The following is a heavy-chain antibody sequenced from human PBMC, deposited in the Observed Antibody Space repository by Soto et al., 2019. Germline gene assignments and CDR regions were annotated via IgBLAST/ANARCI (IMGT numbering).Heavy chain of an antibody. J-gene: IGHJ4*02. CDR2: IYGGGNGP. Sequence: EVQVLESGGGLVQPGGSLRLSCAATGFTFSAFAMSWVRQAPGKGREWVSRIYGGGNGPHYADSVKGRVTISRDNSKNTLYLQMNSLRAEDTAVYYCAKMEGMDPWAYSFDYWGQGTLVTVSS. CDR3: AKMEGMDPWAYSFDY. D-gene: IGHD2-2*03. V-gene: IGHV3-23*03. CDR1: GFTFSAFA.